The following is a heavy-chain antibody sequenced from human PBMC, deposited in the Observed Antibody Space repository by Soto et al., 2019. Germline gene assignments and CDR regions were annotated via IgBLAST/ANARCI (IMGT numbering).Heavy chain of an antibody. CDR2: IYTSGST. J-gene: IGHJ4*02. Sequence: SETLSLTCTVSGGSISSYYWSWIRQPAGKGLEWIGRIYTSGSTNYNPSLKSRVTMSVDTSKNQFSLKLSSVTAADTAVYYCARACSSNNCYDVFDYWGQGTLVTVSS. V-gene: IGHV4-4*07. D-gene: IGHD2-2*01. CDR3: ARACSSNNCYDVFDY. CDR1: GGSISSYY.